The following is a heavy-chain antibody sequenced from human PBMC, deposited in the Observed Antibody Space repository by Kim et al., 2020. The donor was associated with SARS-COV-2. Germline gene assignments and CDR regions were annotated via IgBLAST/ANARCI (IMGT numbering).Heavy chain of an antibody. CDR3: ANRSQTDGRLYYFDF. J-gene: IGHJ4*01. D-gene: IGHD1-1*01. CDR2: IYHGGST. CDR1: GGSISSSNW. Sequence: SETLSLTCAVSGGSISSSNWWGWVRQPPGKGLEWIGEIYHGGSTNYNPSLKSRISMSVDKIKKQFSLTLTSVSAADTAVYYCANRSQTDGRLYYFDFWG. V-gene: IGHV4-4*02.